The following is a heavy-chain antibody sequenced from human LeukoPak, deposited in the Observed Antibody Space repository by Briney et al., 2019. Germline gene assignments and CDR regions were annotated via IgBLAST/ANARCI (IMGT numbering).Heavy chain of an antibody. CDR3: ARALGYYDILTGHNYYYYGMDV. CDR2: IYYSRST. CDR1: GGSISSYY. Sequence: PSETLSLTCTVSGGSISSYYWSWIRQPPGKGLEWIGYIYYSRSTNYNPSLKSRVTISVDTSKNQFSLKLSSVTAADTAVCYCARALGYYDILTGHNYYYYGMDVWGQGTTVTLSS. J-gene: IGHJ6*02. D-gene: IGHD3-9*01. V-gene: IGHV4-59*01.